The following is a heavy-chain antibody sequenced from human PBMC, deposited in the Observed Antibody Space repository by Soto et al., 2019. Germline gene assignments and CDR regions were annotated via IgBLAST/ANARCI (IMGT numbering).Heavy chain of an antibody. CDR3: AKIPLAYYYYYYMDV. J-gene: IGHJ6*03. D-gene: IGHD3-16*01. CDR2: ISGSGGST. V-gene: IGHV3-23*01. Sequence: GGSLRLSCAASGFTFSSYAMSWVRQAPGKGLEWVSAISGSGGSTYYADSVKGRFTISRDNSKNTLYLQMNSLRAEDTAVYYCAKIPLAYYYYYYMDVWGKGTTVTVSS. CDR1: GFTFSSYA.